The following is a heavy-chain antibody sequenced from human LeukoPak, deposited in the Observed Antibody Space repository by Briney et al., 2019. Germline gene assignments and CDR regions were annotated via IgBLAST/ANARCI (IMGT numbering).Heavy chain of an antibody. CDR3: ARPMGRDGYNFDY. V-gene: IGHV3-30-3*01. CDR1: GFTFSSYA. CDR2: ISYDGSNK. J-gene: IGHJ4*02. Sequence: QPGGSLRLSCAASGFTFSSYAMHWVRQAPGKGLEWVAVISYDGSNKYYADSVKGRFTISRDNSKNTLYLQMNSLRAEDTAVYYCARPMGRDGYNFDYWGQGTLVTVSS. D-gene: IGHD5-24*01.